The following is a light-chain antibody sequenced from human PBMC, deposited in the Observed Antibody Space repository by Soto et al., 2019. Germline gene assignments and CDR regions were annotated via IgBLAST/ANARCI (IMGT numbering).Light chain of an antibody. J-gene: IGKJ5*01. CDR3: QQYHKWPPLT. V-gene: IGKV3D-15*01. CDR2: GAS. CDR1: QTVSSN. Sequence: MTQSPATLSVSPGESATLSCRASQTVSSNLAWYQQKPGQAPRLLIYGASTRATGIPARFSGSGSETEFTLTISSLQSEDFALYYCQQYHKWPPLTFGQGTRLEIK.